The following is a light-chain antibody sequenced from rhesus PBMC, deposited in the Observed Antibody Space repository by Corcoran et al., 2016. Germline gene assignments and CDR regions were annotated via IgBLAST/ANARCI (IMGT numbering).Light chain of an antibody. J-gene: IGKJ1*01. Sequence: DIQMTQSPSSLSASVGDTVTITCRASQDITNSLAWYQQKTGKAPRPLFYYASNLESGVPSRFSGSGSGTVFTFTISSLHPEDLATYYCQQHNNYPRAFGQGTKVEIK. V-gene: IGKV1S14*01. CDR3: QQHNNYPRA. CDR1: QDITNS. CDR2: YAS.